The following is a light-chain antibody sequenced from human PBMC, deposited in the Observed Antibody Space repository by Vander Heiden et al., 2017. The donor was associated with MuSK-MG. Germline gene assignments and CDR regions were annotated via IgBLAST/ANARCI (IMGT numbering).Light chain of an antibody. Sequence: DIQMTKSPSSLSASVGDRVTITCRASQSISSYLNWYQQKPGKAPKLMIYAASSLQSGFPSRFSGSGSGTDFTLTISRLQPEDFATYYCQQSNSTPSTFGQGTKVEIK. CDR3: QQSNSTPST. J-gene: IGKJ2*02. CDR1: QSISSY. V-gene: IGKV1-39*01. CDR2: AAS.